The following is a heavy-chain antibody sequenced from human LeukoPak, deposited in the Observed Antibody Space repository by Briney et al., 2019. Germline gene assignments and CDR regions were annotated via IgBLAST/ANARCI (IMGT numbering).Heavy chain of an antibody. CDR1: GFTFSSYG. D-gene: IGHD4-17*01. Sequence: GGSLRLSCSASGFTFSSYGMHWVRQAPGKGLEWVAVISYDGSNKYYADSVKGRFTISRDNSKNTLYLQMNSLRAEDTAVYYCAKDGEPRDYGDYDFYYGMDVWDQGTTVTVSS. J-gene: IGHJ6*02. CDR2: ISYDGSNK. CDR3: AKDGEPRDYGDYDFYYGMDV. V-gene: IGHV3-30*18.